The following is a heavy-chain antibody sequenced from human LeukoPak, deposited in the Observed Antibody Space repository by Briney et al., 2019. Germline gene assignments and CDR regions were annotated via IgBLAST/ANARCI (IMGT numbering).Heavy chain of an antibody. Sequence: ASVKVSCKASGYTFTSYGISWVRQAPGQGLEWMGWISAYNGNTNYAQKLQGRVTMTTDTSTSTAYMELSRLRSDDTAVYYCTIAVAGTYDPYYYYMDVWGKGTTVTVSS. D-gene: IGHD6-19*01. V-gene: IGHV1-18*01. CDR1: GYTFTSYG. CDR3: TIAVAGTYDPYYYYMDV. CDR2: ISAYNGNT. J-gene: IGHJ6*03.